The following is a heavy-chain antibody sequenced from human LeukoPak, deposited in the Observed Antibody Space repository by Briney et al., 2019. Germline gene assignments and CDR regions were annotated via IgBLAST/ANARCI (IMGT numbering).Heavy chain of an antibody. Sequence: GGSLRLSCAASGFTFSSYSMTWVRQAPGKGLEWVSSISSSSSYIYYADSVKGRFTISRDNAKNSLYLQMNSLRAEDTAVYYCASSVVAATRAEYFQHWGQGTLVTVSS. D-gene: IGHD2-15*01. CDR2: ISSSSSYI. CDR3: ASSVVAATRAEYFQH. CDR1: GFTFSSYS. J-gene: IGHJ1*01. V-gene: IGHV3-21*01.